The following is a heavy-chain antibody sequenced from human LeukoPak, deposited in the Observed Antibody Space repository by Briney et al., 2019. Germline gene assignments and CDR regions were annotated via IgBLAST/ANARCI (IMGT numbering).Heavy chain of an antibody. D-gene: IGHD3-22*01. CDR1: GYSFTSYW. Sequence: KLGESLKISCEASGYSFTSYWITWVRQMPGKGLEWMGMIYPDDSDTRYSPSFQGQVTISADKSISTAYLQWSSLKASDTAMYYCARPGEYYYDSSGYWPFDYWGQGTLVTVSS. CDR2: IYPDDSDT. J-gene: IGHJ4*02. V-gene: IGHV5-51*01. CDR3: ARPGEYYYDSSGYWPFDY.